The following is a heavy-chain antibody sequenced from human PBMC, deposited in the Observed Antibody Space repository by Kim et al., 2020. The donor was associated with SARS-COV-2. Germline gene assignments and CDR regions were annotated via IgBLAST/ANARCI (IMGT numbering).Heavy chain of an antibody. D-gene: IGHD6-6*01. CDR1: GYTFTSYG. V-gene: IGHV1-18*01. CDR2: ISAYNGNT. J-gene: IGHJ6*02. Sequence: ASVKVSCKASGYTFTSYGISWVRQAPGQGLEWMGWISAYNGNTNYAQKLQGRVTMTTDTSTSTAYMELRSLRSDDTAVYYCARAEYSSYYYGMDVWGQGTTVTVSS. CDR3: ARAEYSSYYYGMDV.